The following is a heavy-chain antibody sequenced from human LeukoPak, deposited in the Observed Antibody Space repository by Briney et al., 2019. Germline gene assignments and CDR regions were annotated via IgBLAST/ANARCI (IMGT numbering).Heavy chain of an antibody. CDR3: ARARGVSTGYRPIDY. CDR1: GFTFSTSG. Sequence: GGSLRLSCAASGFTFSTSGMHWVRQAPGKGLEWVAVIWYDGSNKHYAESVKGRFSISRDNSKSALYLQMNSLRAEDTAVYYCARARGVSTGYRPIDYWGQGTLVAVSS. CDR2: IWYDGSNK. D-gene: IGHD3-22*01. J-gene: IGHJ4*02. V-gene: IGHV3-33*01.